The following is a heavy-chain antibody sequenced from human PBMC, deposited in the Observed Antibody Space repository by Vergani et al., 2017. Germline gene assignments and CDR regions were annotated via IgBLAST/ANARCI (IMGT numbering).Heavy chain of an antibody. CDR1: GYIFSNFW. J-gene: IGHJ3*01. D-gene: IGHD1-26*01. CDR2: IYPGDSEV. V-gene: IGHV5-51*01. CDR3: ASGGHGWENEGALQL. Sequence: EKQLVQSGSETKKPGESLKISCQAFGYIFSNFWIGWVRQRPGRGLEWMGIIYPGDSEVKSNPTFRGQVIFSVDTSVHTAYLQWRSLQASDTATYFCASGGHGWENEGALQLWGQGTNITVSS.